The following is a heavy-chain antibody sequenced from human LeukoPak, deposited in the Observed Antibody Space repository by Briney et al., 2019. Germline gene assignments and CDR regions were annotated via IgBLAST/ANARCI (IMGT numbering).Heavy chain of an antibody. J-gene: IGHJ4*02. D-gene: IGHD6-19*01. CDR3: AREGIFEEQWLAIDY. V-gene: IGHV3-30-3*01. CDR1: GFTFSSYA. Sequence: GGSLRLSCAASGFTFSSYAMHWVRQAPGKGLEWVAVISYDGSNKYYADSVKSRFTISRDNSKNTLYLQMNSLRAEDTAVYYCAREGIFEEQWLAIDYWGQGTLVTVSS. CDR2: ISYDGSNK.